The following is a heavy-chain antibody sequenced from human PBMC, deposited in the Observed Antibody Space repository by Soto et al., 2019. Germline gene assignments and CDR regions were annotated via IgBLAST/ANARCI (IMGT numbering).Heavy chain of an antibody. CDR2: IIPIFGTA. J-gene: IGHJ4*02. D-gene: IGHD5-18*01. CDR1: GGTFSSYA. Sequence: QVQLVPSGAEVKKPGSSVKVSCKASGGTFSSYAISWVRQAPGQGLEWMGGIIPIFGTANYAQKFQGRVTITADKSTSTAYMELSSLRSEDTAVYYCATPRGLQLWFPFDYWGQGTLVTVSS. CDR3: ATPRGLQLWFPFDY. V-gene: IGHV1-69*06.